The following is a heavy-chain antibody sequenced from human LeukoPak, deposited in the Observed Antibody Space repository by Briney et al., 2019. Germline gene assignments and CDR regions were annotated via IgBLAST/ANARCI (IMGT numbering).Heavy chain of an antibody. CDR3: AKGAGSGWYFHYFDY. CDR2: ISYDGSNK. CDR1: GFTFSSYG. D-gene: IGHD6-19*01. V-gene: IGHV3-30*18. J-gene: IGHJ4*02. Sequence: GGSLRLSCAASGFTFSSYGMHWVRQAPGKGLEWVAVISYDGSNKYYADSVKGRFTISRDNSKNTLYLQMNSLRAEDTAVYYCAKGAGSGWYFHYFDYWGQGTLVTVSS.